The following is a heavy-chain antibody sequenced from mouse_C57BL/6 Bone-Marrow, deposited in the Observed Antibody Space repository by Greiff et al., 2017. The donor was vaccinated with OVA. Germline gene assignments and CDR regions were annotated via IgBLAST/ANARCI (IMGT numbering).Heavy chain of an antibody. V-gene: IGHV1-82*01. J-gene: IGHJ2*01. D-gene: IGHD2-13*01. Sequence: QVQLQQSGPELVKPGASVKISCKASGHAFSSSWMNWVKQRPGKGLEWIGRIYPGDGDTNYNGKFKGKATLTADKSSSTAYMQLSSLTSEESAVYFCARHGDGDYASYFDYWGQGTALTVSS. CDR1: GHAFSSSW. CDR2: IYPGDGDT. CDR3: ARHGDGDYASYFDY.